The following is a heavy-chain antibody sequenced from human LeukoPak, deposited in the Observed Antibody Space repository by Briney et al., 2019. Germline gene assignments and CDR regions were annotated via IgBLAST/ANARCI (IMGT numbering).Heavy chain of an antibody. D-gene: IGHD2-15*01. Sequence: ASVKVSCKASGGTFSSYTISWVRQAPGQGLEWMGRIIPILGIANYAQKFQGRVTITADKSTSTAYMELSSLRSEDTAVYYRAIVVVAATQRFDYWGQGTLVTVSS. CDR1: GGTFSSYT. CDR3: AIVVVAATQRFDY. J-gene: IGHJ4*02. CDR2: IIPILGIA. V-gene: IGHV1-69*02.